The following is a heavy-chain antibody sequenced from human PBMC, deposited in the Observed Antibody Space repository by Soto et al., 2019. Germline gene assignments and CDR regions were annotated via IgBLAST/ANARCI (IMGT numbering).Heavy chain of an antibody. CDR3: ANPGSNDCGVIDY. D-gene: IGHD4-17*01. V-gene: IGHV3-30*18. CDR2: ISYDGSNK. CDR1: GFTFNNYA. Sequence: VQLVESGGGVVQPGRSLRLSCAASGFTFNNYAMHWVRQAPGKGLEWVAVISYDGSNKYYVDSVKGRFTISRDNPKNTLYPQMNSLTADDTAVYYCANPGSNDCGVIDYWGQGTLVTVSS. J-gene: IGHJ4*02.